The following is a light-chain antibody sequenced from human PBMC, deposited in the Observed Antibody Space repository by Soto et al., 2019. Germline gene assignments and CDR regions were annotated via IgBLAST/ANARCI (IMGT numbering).Light chain of an antibody. V-gene: IGKV3-15*01. Sequence: EIVMTQSPGTLSVFPGERATLPCRASQGVSSNLAWYQQKPGQAPRLLIYGASTRATGIPARFSGSRSGTEFTLTISSLQSEDFAVYYCQQYNNWPRTFGQGTKVEIK. CDR1: QGVSSN. CDR3: QQYNNWPRT. CDR2: GAS. J-gene: IGKJ1*01.